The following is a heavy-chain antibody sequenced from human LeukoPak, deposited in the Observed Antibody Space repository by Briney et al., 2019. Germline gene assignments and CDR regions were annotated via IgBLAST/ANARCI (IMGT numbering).Heavy chain of an antibody. CDR1: GGSISSSSYY. J-gene: IGHJ4*02. CDR2: IYYSGST. Sequence: TPSETLSLTCTVSGGSISSSSYYWGWIRQPPGKGLEWIGSIYYSGSTYYNPSLKSRVTISVDTSKNQFSLKLSSVTAADTAVYYCARVAITMVRGVRSGFGYWGQGTLVTVSS. CDR3: ARVAITMVRGVRSGFGY. V-gene: IGHV4-39*01. D-gene: IGHD3-10*01.